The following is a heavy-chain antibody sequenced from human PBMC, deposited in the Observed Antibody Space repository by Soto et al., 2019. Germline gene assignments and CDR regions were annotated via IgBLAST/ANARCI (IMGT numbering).Heavy chain of an antibody. CDR3: ARVGSIVVVTDGMDV. CDR2: INHSGST. D-gene: IGHD2-21*02. V-gene: IGHV4-34*01. CDR1: GGSFSGYY. J-gene: IGHJ6*02. Sequence: SETLSLTCAVYGGSFSGYYWSWIRQPPGKGLEWIGEINHSGSTNYNPSLKSRVTISVDTSKNQFSLKLSSVTAADTAVYYCARVGSIVVVTDGMDVWGQGTTVTVSS.